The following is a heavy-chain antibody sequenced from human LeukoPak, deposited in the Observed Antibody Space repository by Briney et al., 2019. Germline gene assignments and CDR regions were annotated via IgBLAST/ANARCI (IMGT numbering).Heavy chain of an antibody. CDR1: GYTFTDYY. CDR2: INPVSGGS. V-gene: IGHV1-2*02. CDR3: ARAHCSGGACPNWFDP. Sequence: ASVKVSCKASGYTFTDYYLHWMRQAPGQGLEWMADINPVSGGSHSAQKFQGRATMTRDTSISTAYMELSRLRSDDTAVYYCARAHCSGGACPNWFDPWGQGTLVTVSS. D-gene: IGHD2-15*01. J-gene: IGHJ5*02.